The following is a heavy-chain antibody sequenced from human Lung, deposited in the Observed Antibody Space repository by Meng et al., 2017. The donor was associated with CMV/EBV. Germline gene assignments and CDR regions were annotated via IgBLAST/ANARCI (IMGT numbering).Heavy chain of an antibody. J-gene: IGHJ6*02. D-gene: IGHD2-2*02. CDR1: GGTFRKYA. Sequence: SXXVSXXASGGTFRKYALNWVRQAPGQGLEWMGGIIPFFAITSYSQKFQGRVTITTDESTSTAYMELSSLRSEDTAVYYCARDRTGDCGSTSCYNYYYYYGMDVXGQGXTVTVSS. CDR3: ARDRTGDCGSTSCYNYYYYYGMDV. V-gene: IGHV1-69*05. CDR2: IIPFFAIT.